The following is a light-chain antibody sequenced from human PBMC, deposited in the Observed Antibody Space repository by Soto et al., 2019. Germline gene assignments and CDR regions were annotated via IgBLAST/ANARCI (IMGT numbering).Light chain of an antibody. CDR1: QSVSSY. J-gene: IGKJ1*01. V-gene: IGKV3-11*01. CDR2: DAS. Sequence: EIVSTHSPATLSFSPGEIATLSFRASQSVSSYLAWYQQKPGQAPRLLIYDASNRATGIPARFSGSGSGTEFSLTINSLQSEDFVVYYCQQYNNWPQTFGQGTKVDIK. CDR3: QQYNNWPQT.